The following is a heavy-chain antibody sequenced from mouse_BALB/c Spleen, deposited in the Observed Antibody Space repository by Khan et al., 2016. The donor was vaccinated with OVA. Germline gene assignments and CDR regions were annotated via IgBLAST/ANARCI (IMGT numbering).Heavy chain of an antibody. V-gene: IGHV3-2*02. J-gene: IGHJ4*01. CDR2: ISYSGST. CDR3: ARDSSRYNYAMDY. Sequence: EVQLVESGPGLVKPSQSLSLTCTVTSYSITSDYAWNWIRQFPGNKLEWMGYISYSGSTNYNPALKSRISITRDTSKNQFFLQLNSVTTEDTATYYCARDSSRYNYAMDYWGQGTSVTVSS. CDR1: SYSITSDYA. D-gene: IGHD2-12*01.